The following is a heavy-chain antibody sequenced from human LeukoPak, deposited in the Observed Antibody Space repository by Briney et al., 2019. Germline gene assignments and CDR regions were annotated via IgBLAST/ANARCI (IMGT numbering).Heavy chain of an antibody. J-gene: IGHJ5*02. CDR2: MYHSGST. CDR1: GYLISSGYF. CDR3: ARRGARVTGTTFSWFDP. Sequence: SETLSLTCNVSGYLISSGYFWGWIRQPPGKGLEWIASMYHSGSTYYNPSLKSRVTISVDTSKNQFSLKLSSVTAADTAVYYCARRGARVTGTTFSWFDPWGQGTLVTVSS. V-gene: IGHV4-38-2*02. D-gene: IGHD1-7*01.